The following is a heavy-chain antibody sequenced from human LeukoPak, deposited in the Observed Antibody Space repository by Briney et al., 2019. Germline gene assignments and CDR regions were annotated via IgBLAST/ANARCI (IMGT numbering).Heavy chain of an antibody. CDR3: ARRSGIAVAGAFDY. D-gene: IGHD6-19*01. J-gene: IGHJ4*02. V-gene: IGHV3-48*03. Sequence: GGSLRLSCAASGFTFSSYEMNWVRQAPGKGLEWVSYITSGGNTRYYADSVKGRFTISRDNAKNSLYLQMNSLRAEDTAVYYCARRSGIAVAGAFDYWGQGTLVTVSS. CDR2: ITSGGNTR. CDR1: GFTFSSYE.